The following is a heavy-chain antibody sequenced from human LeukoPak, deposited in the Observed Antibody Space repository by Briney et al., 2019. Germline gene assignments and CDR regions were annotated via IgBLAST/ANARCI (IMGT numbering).Heavy chain of an antibody. V-gene: IGHV3-7*03. J-gene: IGHJ6*02. CDR1: GFALSSHW. Sequence: GGSLRLSCAASGFALSSHWMTWVRQVPGRGPEWVANVNRDGSETYYLDSVKGRFTISKDNAKNSLYLQMNSLRAEDTALYHRARNNGMDVWGQGTTVTVSS. CDR3: ARNNGMDV. CDR2: VNRDGSET.